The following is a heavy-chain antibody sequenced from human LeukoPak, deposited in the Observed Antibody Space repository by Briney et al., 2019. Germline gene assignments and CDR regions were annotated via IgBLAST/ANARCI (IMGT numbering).Heavy chain of an antibody. Sequence: PSETLSLTCTVSGGSISSYYWSWLRQPPGKGLEWLGYIYYSGSTSYNPSLKSRVTISVDTSKNQFSLKLSSVTAADTAVYYCARLKRYFDWSPVRAFDIWGQGTMVTVSS. CDR1: GGSISSYY. J-gene: IGHJ3*02. V-gene: IGHV4-59*12. CDR3: ARLKRYFDWSPVRAFDI. D-gene: IGHD3-9*01. CDR2: IYYSGST.